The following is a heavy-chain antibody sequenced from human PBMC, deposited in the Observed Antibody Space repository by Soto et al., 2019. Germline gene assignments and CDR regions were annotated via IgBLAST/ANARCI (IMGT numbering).Heavy chain of an antibody. J-gene: IGHJ3*02. Sequence: EVQLVESGGGLVQWGGSLRLSCAASGFTVSRYDMHWVRQDTGKRLEWVSAIGTAGDPYYSDSVKGRFTISRENAENSLFLQMNSLRVGDTAVYYCARKIAEGGGVVAFDIWGQGTMV. CDR2: IGTAGDP. D-gene: IGHD6-13*01. CDR3: ARKIAEGGGVVAFDI. CDR1: GFTVSRYD. V-gene: IGHV3-13*05.